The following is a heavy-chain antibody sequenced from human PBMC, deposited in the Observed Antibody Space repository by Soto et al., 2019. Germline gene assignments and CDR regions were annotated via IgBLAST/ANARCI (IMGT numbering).Heavy chain of an antibody. D-gene: IGHD3-16*01. CDR2: ISSSSSYT. V-gene: IGHV3-11*06. CDR1: GFTFSDYY. CDR3: AKDPRLGVDY. J-gene: IGHJ4*02. Sequence: GGSLRLSCAASGFTFSDYYMSWIRQAPGKGLEWVSYISSSSSYTNYADSVKGRFTISRDNAKNSLYLQMNSLRVEDTAVYYCAKDPRLGVDYWGQGTLVTVSS.